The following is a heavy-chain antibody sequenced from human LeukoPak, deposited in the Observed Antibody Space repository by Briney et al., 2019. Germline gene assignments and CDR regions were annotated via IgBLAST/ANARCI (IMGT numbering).Heavy chain of an antibody. CDR2: INNDGGSI. D-gene: IGHD3-10*01. V-gene: IGHV3-74*01. J-gene: IGHJ2*01. CDR3: ARVGTNWYFAF. Sequence: PGGSLRLSCAASGFTFSSYWMHWVRQAPGKGLVWVSHINNDGGSITYADSVKGRFTISRDNAKNTVFLQMNSLRAEDTAVYYCARVGTNWYFAFWGHGALVTVSS. CDR1: GFTFSSYW.